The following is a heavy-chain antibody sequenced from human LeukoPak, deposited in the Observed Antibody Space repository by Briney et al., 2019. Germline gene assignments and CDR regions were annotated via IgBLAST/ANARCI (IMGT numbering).Heavy chain of an antibody. CDR3: ARSARVGPGPYYFDY. D-gene: IGHD2-2*01. V-gene: IGHV4-34*01. CDR2: INHSGST. Sequence: SETLSLTCAVYGGSFSGYYWSWIRQPPGKGLEWIGEINHSGSTNYSPSLKSRVTISVDTSKNQFSLKLSCVTAADTSVYYSARSARVGPGPYYFDYWGQGTLVTVSS. CDR1: GGSFSGYY. J-gene: IGHJ4*02.